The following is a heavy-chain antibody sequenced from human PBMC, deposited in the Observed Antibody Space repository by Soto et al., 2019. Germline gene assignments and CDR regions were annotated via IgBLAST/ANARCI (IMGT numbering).Heavy chain of an antibody. Sequence: PGGSLRLCCAASGFTFSSYAMSWVRQAPGKGLEWVSAISGSGGSTYYADSVKGRFTISRDNSKNTLYLQMNSLRAEDTAVYYCANGGEWLFSYYYYYGMDVWGQGTTVTVSS. CDR1: GFTFSSYA. CDR3: ANGGEWLFSYYYYYGMDV. CDR2: ISGSGGST. J-gene: IGHJ6*02. D-gene: IGHD3-3*01. V-gene: IGHV3-23*01.